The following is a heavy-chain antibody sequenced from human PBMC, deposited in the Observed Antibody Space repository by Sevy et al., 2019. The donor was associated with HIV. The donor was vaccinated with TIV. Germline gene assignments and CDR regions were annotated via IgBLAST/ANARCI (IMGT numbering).Heavy chain of an antibody. Sequence: SETPLTCTVSGGSMSSGSYYWSWIRQPAGKGLEWIGRIYTSGSTNYNPSLKSRVTISVDTSKNQFSLRLSSVTAADTAVYYCARISSWSRDSDYWGQGTLVTVSS. CDR1: GGSMSSGSYY. CDR2: IYTSGST. V-gene: IGHV4-61*02. CDR3: ARISSWSRDSDY. D-gene: IGHD6-13*01. J-gene: IGHJ4*02.